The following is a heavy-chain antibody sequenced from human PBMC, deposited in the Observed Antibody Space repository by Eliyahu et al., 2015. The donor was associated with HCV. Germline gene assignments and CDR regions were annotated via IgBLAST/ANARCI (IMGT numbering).Heavy chain of an antibody. CDR1: GFTFXXYW. D-gene: IGHD2-2*01. CDR3: ARDLGCSSTSCSYYYGMDV. Sequence: EVQLVESGGGLVQPGGSLXLSCXASGFTFXXYWXHWVRQAPGKGLVWVSRINSDGSSTSYADSVKGRFTISRDNAKNTLYLQMNSLRAEDTAVYYCARDLGCSSTSCSYYYGMDVWGQGTTVTVSS. CDR2: INSDGSST. J-gene: IGHJ6*02. V-gene: IGHV3-74*01.